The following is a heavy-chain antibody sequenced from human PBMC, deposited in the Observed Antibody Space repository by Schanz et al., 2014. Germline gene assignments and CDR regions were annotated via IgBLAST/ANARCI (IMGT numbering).Heavy chain of an antibody. CDR3: AKVDRTRYDAMDV. CDR2: INPSVGNT. D-gene: IGHD3-9*01. Sequence: QVQLVQSGAEVKKPGASVKVSCEASGYTFTSYYIHWFRQAPGQGLEWMGLINPSVGNTNYAQKFRGRVTMTRDTATSTVYMELSSLRSEDTAVYYCAKVDRTRYDAMDVWGQGTTVTVSS. V-gene: IGHV1-46*03. J-gene: IGHJ6*02. CDR1: GYTFTSYY.